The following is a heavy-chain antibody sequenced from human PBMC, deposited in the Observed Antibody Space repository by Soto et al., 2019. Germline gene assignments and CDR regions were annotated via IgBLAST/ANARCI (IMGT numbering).Heavy chain of an antibody. CDR1: GFAFISYS. Sequence: VGSLRLSCSASGFAFISYSMGWVRPGPGKGLEWVAVVSIGGSTSYADSVKGRFTISRDNAKNTLYLQMNSLRAEDTAVYYCARDSSSGGNWFGPWGQGTLVTVSS. J-gene: IGHJ5*02. CDR3: ARDSSSGGNWFGP. D-gene: IGHD6-25*01. V-gene: IGHV3-74*01. CDR2: VSIGGST.